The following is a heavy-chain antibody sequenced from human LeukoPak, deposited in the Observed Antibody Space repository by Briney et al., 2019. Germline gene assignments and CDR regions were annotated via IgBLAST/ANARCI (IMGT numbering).Heavy chain of an antibody. V-gene: IGHV1-18*01. Sequence: GASVKVSCKASGYTFTSYGISWVRQAHGQGLEWMGWISAYNGNTNYAQKLQGRVTMTTDTSTSTAYMELRSLRSDDTAVYYCARGPTMIVVLYYFDYWGQGTLVTVSS. CDR1: GYTFTSYG. D-gene: IGHD3-22*01. CDR3: ARGPTMIVVLYYFDY. CDR2: ISAYNGNT. J-gene: IGHJ4*02.